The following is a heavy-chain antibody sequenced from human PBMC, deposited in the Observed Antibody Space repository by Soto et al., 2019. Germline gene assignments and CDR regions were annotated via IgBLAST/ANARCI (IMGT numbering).Heavy chain of an antibody. CDR1: GFTFSSYA. Sequence: GGSLRLSCAASGFTFSSYAMSWVRQAPGKGLEWVSAISGSGGSTYYADSVKGRFTISRDNSKNTLYLQMNSLRAEDTAVYYCAQGYCSSTSCPTRFDPWGQGTLVTVSS. J-gene: IGHJ5*02. CDR3: AQGYCSSTSCPTRFDP. V-gene: IGHV3-23*01. CDR2: ISGSGGST. D-gene: IGHD2-2*01.